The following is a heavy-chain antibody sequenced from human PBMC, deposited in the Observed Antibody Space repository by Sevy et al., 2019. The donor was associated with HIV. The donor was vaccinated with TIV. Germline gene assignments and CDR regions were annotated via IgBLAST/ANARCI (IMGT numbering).Heavy chain of an antibody. Sequence: GESLKISCAASGFTFSSYWMSWVRQAPGKGLEWGANIKQDGSEKYYVDSVKGRFTISRDNAKNSLYLQMNSLRAEDTAVYYCASPSSGYYPFDYWGQGTLVTVSS. J-gene: IGHJ4*02. CDR1: GFTFSSYW. CDR2: IKQDGSEK. D-gene: IGHD3-22*01. CDR3: ASPSSGYYPFDY. V-gene: IGHV3-7*01.